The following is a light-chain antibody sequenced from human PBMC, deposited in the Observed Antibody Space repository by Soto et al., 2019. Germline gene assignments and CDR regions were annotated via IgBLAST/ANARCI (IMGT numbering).Light chain of an antibody. CDR2: GAS. V-gene: IGKV3-20*01. CDR3: QQYGSSPVT. J-gene: IGKJ5*01. CDR1: QSVSSSY. Sequence: EIVSTQSPGTLSLSPRERATLACRVSQSVSSSYLSWYQQKPGQAPRLLIYGASSRATGIPDRFSGSGSGPDFTLTISRLEPEDFAVYYCQQYGSSPVTFGQGTRLEIK.